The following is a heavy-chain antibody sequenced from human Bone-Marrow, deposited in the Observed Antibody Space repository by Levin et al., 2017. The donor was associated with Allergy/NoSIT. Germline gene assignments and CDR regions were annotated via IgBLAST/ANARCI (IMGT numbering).Heavy chain of an antibody. V-gene: IGHV3-7*02. CDR3: ARNGAWSFEF. CDR1: GFTISGYW. Sequence: GESLKISCASSGFTISGYWMAWVRQAPGKGLEWVANINRDGGDGYYVDSVKGRFTISRDNARNSLDLQMNSLRVEDTAVYYCARNGAWSFEFWGQGTLVTVSS. CDR2: INRDGGDG. D-gene: IGHD2-8*01. J-gene: IGHJ4*02.